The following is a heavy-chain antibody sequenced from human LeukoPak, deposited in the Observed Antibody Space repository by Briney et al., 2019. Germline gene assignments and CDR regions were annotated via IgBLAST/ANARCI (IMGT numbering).Heavy chain of an antibody. V-gene: IGHV1-8*01. CDR1: GYTFTSYD. J-gene: IGHJ4*02. D-gene: IGHD3-22*01. CDR2: MNPNSGNT. Sequence: ASVKVSCKASGYTFTSYDINWVRQATGQGLEWMGWMNPNSGNTGYAQKFQGRVTMTRNTSISTAYMELSSLRSEDTAVYYCIYSYYDSSGYYTIYDYWGQGTLVTVSS. CDR3: IYSYYDSSGYYTIYDY.